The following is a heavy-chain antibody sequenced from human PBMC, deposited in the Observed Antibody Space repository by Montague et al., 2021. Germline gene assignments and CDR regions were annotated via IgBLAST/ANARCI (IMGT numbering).Heavy chain of an antibody. J-gene: IGHJ4*02. CDR1: GDSDAVVEPT. Sequence: CAISGDSDAVVEPTRRWEKHTPELQLVWQGVSRHRSERYNDYAESVKSRITIDPDTSKHQFSLHLNSVTPEDTAVYYCARIPVGSKYYFDFWGQGTLVTVSS. CDR3: ARIPVGSKYYFDF. V-gene: IGHV6-1*01. D-gene: IGHD2-2*01. CDR2: SRHRSERYN.